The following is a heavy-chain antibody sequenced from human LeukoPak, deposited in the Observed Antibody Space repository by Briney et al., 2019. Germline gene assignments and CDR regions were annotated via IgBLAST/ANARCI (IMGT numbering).Heavy chain of an antibody. CDR2: IIPILGIA. CDR3: ARAGYCSGGSCYWGTTRYFDY. D-gene: IGHD2-15*01. Sequence: GASVKVSCKASGGTFSSYAISWVRQAPGQGLEWMGRIIPILGIANYAQKFQGRVTITADKSTSTAYMELSSLRSEDTAVYYCARAGYCSGGSCYWGTTRYFDYWGQGTLVTVSS. CDR1: GGTFSSYA. V-gene: IGHV1-69*04. J-gene: IGHJ4*02.